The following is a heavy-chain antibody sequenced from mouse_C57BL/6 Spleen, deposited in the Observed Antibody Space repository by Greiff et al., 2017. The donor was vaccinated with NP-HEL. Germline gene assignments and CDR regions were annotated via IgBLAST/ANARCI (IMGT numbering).Heavy chain of an antibody. CDR3: ARSVVATRGYAMDY. CDR1: GYTFTSYW. Sequence: QVQLKQSGAELVKPGASVKLSCKASGYTFTSYWMHWVKQRPGQGLEWIGMIHPNSGSTNYNEKFKSKATLTVDKSSSTAYMQLSSLTSEDSAVYYCARSVVATRGYAMDYWGQGTSVTVSS. J-gene: IGHJ4*01. CDR2: IHPNSGST. V-gene: IGHV1-64*01. D-gene: IGHD1-1*01.